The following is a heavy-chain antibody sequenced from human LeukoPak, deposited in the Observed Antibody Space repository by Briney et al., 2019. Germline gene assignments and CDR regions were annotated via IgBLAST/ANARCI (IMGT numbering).Heavy chain of an antibody. V-gene: IGHV3-48*03. D-gene: IGHD6-13*01. Sequence: GGSLRLSCAASGFTFSSYEMNWVRQAPGKGLEWVSYISSSGSTIYYAGSVKGRFTISRDNAKNSLYLQMNSLRAEDTAVYYCARGSSWYMVRWFDPWGQGTLVTVSS. J-gene: IGHJ5*02. CDR3: ARGSSWYMVRWFDP. CDR2: ISSSGSTI. CDR1: GFTFSSYE.